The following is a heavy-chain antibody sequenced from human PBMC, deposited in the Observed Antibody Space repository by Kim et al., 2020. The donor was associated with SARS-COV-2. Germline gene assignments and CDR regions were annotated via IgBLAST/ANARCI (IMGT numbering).Heavy chain of an antibody. Sequence: VKGRFTISRNNAKNTLYLQMNSLRPEDTAVYYCARAGDYDISGYYGVFHHWGQGALVTVSS. CDR3: ARAGDYDISGYYGVFHH. V-gene: IGHV3-74*01. J-gene: IGHJ1*01. D-gene: IGHD3-22*01.